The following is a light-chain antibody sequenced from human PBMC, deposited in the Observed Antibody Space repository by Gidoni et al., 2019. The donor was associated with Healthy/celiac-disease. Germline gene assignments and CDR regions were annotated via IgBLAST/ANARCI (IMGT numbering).Light chain of an antibody. J-gene: IGLJ2*01. Sequence: QSVLTQPPSASGPPGQRVTISCSGSSSNIGSNYVYWYQQLPGTAPKLLIYRNNQRPSGVPDRFSGSKSDTAASLAISGLRSEDEADYYCAAWDDSLSGHVVFGGGTKLTVL. CDR2: RNN. V-gene: IGLV1-47*01. CDR3: AAWDDSLSGHVV. CDR1: SSNIGSNY.